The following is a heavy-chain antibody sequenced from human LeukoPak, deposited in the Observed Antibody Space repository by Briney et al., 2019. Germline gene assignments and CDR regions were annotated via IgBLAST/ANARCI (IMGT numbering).Heavy chain of an antibody. CDR1: GFTFTSFC. CDR3: ARGGSSWFD. V-gene: IGHV3-7*01. D-gene: IGHD3-16*01. Sequence: GGSLTLSCAASGFTFTSFCMSWVRQAPGKGLEWVANIKQDGSEKYYVDSVKGRFTISRDNAKNSLYLQMNSMRAEDTAVYYCARGGSSWFDWGQGALVTVSS. J-gene: IGHJ4*02. CDR2: IKQDGSEK.